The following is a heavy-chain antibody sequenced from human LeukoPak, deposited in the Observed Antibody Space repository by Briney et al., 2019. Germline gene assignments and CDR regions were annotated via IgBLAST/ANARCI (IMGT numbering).Heavy chain of an antibody. J-gene: IGHJ4*02. Sequence: PSQTLSLTCTVSGGSISSGSYYWSWIRQPAGMGLEWIGRIYTSGSTNYNPSLKSRVTISVDTSKNQFSLKLSSVTAADTAVYYCARGLEQWLPFDNWGQGTLVTVSS. V-gene: IGHV4-61*02. D-gene: IGHD6-19*01. CDR2: IYTSGST. CDR3: ARGLEQWLPFDN. CDR1: GGSISSGSYY.